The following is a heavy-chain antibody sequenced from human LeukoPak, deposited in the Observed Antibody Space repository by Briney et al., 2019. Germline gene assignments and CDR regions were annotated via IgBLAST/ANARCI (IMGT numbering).Heavy chain of an antibody. D-gene: IGHD2-15*01. V-gene: IGHV4-34*01. CDR2: INHSGST. J-gene: IGHJ4*02. CDR3: ARGRYCSGGSCLPGDY. CDR1: GGSFSGYY. Sequence: PSETLSLTCAVYGGSFSGYYWSWIRQPPGKGLEWIGEINHSGSTNYNPSLKSRVTISVNTSKNQFSLKLSSVTAADTAVYYCARGRYCSGGSCLPGDYWGQGTLVTVSS.